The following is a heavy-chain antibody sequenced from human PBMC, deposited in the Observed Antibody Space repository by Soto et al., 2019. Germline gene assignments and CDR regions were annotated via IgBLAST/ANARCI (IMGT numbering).Heavy chain of an antibody. CDR3: ARGRYRDY. CDR2: ISAHNGNT. Sequence: QVHLVQSGAEVKKPGASVKVSCKGSGYGFTTYGITWVRQAPGQGLEWMAWISAHNGNTNYAQKLQGRVTVTRDTSTSTAYMELRSLRSDDTAVYYCARGRYRDYGGQGALVTVSS. CDR1: GYGFTTYG. D-gene: IGHD1-1*01. V-gene: IGHV1-18*01. J-gene: IGHJ4*02.